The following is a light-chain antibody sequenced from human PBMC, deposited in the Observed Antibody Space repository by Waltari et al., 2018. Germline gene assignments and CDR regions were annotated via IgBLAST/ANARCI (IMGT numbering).Light chain of an antibody. V-gene: IGKV4-1*01. J-gene: IGKJ1*01. Sequence: DIVMTQSPDSLAVSLGERATINCKSSQSVLYSSNNKNYLAWYQQKPGQPPKLLIYWASTRGSGVPDRFSGSGSGTDFTLTIISLQAEDVAVYYCQQYYSTPSWTFGQGTKVEIK. CDR1: QSVLYSSNNKNY. CDR3: QQYYSTPSWT. CDR2: WAS.